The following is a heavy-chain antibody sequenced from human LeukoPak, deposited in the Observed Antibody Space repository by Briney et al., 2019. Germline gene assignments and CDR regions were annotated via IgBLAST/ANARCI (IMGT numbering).Heavy chain of an antibody. CDR1: GGTFSSYA. CDR2: IIPIFGTA. D-gene: IGHD2-2*01. Sequence: ASVKVSCKASGGTFSSYAINWVRQAPGQGLEWMGGIIPIFGTANYARKFQGRVTITADESTSTAYMELSSLRSEDTAVYYCARDPEPIVVVPAAMDRNYYYYYGMDVWGQGTTVTVSS. J-gene: IGHJ6*02. CDR3: ARDPEPIVVVPAAMDRNYYYYYGMDV. V-gene: IGHV1-69*13.